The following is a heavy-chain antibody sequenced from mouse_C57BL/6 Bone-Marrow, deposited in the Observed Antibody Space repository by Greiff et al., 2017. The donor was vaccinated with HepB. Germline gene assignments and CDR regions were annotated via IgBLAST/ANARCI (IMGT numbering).Heavy chain of an antibody. CDR2: IYPGNSDT. Sequence: VQLQQSGTVLARPGASVKMSCKTSGYTFTSYWMHWVKQRPGQGLEWIGAIYPGNSDTSYNQKFKGKAKLTAVTSASTAYMELSSLTNEDSAVYYCTTVVATGEYFDYWGQGTTLTVSS. CDR1: GYTFTSYW. V-gene: IGHV1-5*01. D-gene: IGHD1-1*01. J-gene: IGHJ2*01. CDR3: TTVVATGEYFDY.